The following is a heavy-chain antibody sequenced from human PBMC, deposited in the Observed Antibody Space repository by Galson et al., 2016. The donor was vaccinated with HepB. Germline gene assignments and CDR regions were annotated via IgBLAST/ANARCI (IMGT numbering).Heavy chain of an antibody. J-gene: IGHJ4*02. CDR2: ISGSGSMT. CDR1: GFTLSRYE. V-gene: IGHV3-48*03. D-gene: IGHD3-3*01. CDR3: VKMGLVPFFEN. Sequence: SLRLSCAASGFTLSRYEMTWFRQAPGKGLEFISYISGSGSMTHYADSVKGRFTISRDNAKNSVFLQMSGLTVEDTALYYCVKMGLVPFFENWGQGILVTVSS.